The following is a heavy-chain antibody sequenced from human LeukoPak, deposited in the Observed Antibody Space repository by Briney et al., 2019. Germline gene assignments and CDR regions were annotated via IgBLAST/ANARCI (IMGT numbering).Heavy chain of an antibody. CDR2: ISSYSAHI. Sequence: GGSLRLSCAASGFSITKYSMNWVRQAPGKGLEWVSSISSYSAHIYYADSVKGRFTISRDNAKNSLFLPMNSLRAEDTAVYYCAGGSSTTSYYFDYWGQGTVVTVSS. CDR3: AGGSSTTSYYFDY. CDR1: GFSITKYS. J-gene: IGHJ4*02. V-gene: IGHV3-21*01. D-gene: IGHD6-13*01.